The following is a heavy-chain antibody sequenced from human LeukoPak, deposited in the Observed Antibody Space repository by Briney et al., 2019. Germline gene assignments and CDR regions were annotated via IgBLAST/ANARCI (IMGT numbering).Heavy chain of an antibody. J-gene: IGHJ4*02. CDR2: MSNSGHT. D-gene: IGHD4-23*01. V-gene: IGHV4-61*01. CDR3: ARLGRKTTVVPPDFDC. Sequence: SETLSLTCTVSGGSVSSGNYYWSWIRQPPGKGLEWIGFMSNSGHTDSNASLKSRVTISVDTSKNQFSLKLNSVTAADTAVYYCARLGRKTTVVPPDFDCWGQGTLVTVSS. CDR1: GGSVSSGNYY.